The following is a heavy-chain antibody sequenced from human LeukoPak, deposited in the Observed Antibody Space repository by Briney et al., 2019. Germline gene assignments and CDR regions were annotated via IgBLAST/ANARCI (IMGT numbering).Heavy chain of an antibody. Sequence: SETLSLTCTVSGDSISSGGYYWIWIRQRPRKGLEWIGYIYYSGSTNYNPSLKSRVTISVDTSKSQFSLKLSSVTAADTAVYYCAREGNYYDSSGYYPPGGDAFDIWGQGTMVTVSS. CDR1: GDSISSGGYY. CDR3: AREGNYYDSSGYYPPGGDAFDI. CDR2: IYYSGST. J-gene: IGHJ3*02. V-gene: IGHV4-61*08. D-gene: IGHD3-22*01.